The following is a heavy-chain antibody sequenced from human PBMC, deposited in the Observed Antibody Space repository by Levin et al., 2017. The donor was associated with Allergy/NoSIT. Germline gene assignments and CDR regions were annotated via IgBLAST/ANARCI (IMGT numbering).Heavy chain of an antibody. Sequence: SETLSLTCDVSGDSITSGGYSWSWIRQPRGKGLEWIGYIYPSGAAYYNPSLKSRLTISLDTSRNQVSLRMTSVTAADTAIYFGARDLHGSVRGSFEMWGQGKMVTVSS. CDR2: IYPSGAA. D-gene: IGHD1-14*01. CDR3: ARDLHGSVRGSFEM. CDR1: GDSITSGGYS. V-gene: IGHV4-30-2*01. J-gene: IGHJ3*02.